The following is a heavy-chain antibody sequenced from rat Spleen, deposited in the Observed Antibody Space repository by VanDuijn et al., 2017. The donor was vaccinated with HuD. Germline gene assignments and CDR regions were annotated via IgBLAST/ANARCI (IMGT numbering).Heavy chain of an antibody. CDR2: ITYNGGI. CDR3: ARYYYSSYQDY. Sequence: EVQLQESGPGLVKPSQSLSLTCSVTGYSITSTYWGWIRKFPGNKMEWMGFITYNGGINYNPSLNGRISITRDTSKNQFFLQLNSVTTEDTATYYCARYYYSSYQDYWGQGVMVTVSS. J-gene: IGHJ2*01. D-gene: IGHD1-2*01. V-gene: IGHV3-1*01. CDR1: GYSITSTY.